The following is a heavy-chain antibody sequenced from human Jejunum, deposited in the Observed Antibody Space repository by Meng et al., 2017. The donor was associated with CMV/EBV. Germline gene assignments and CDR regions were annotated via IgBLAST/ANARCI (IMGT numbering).Heavy chain of an antibody. Sequence: LPSSPVGVAWIRQPTGKALEWLAFIYWDDDKRYNPSLKNRLTITKDAPKNQVALTVTNMDPADTATYYCVHRKDYSGNWNGGSADFWGQGALVTVSS. J-gene: IGHJ4*02. CDR2: IYWDDDK. V-gene: IGHV2-5*02. CDR3: VHRKDYSGNWNGGSADF. CDR1: LPSSPVG. D-gene: IGHD1-1*01.